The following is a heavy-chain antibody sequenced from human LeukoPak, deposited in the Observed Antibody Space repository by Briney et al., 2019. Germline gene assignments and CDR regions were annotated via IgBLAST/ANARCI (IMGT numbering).Heavy chain of an antibody. Sequence: SQTLSLTCTVSGASISSGGYFWGWIRQHPWKGLEWMGYFFYSGSTYYNPSLKSRVTISVDTSKNQISLKLSSVTAADTAVYYCARAPGSAYNAYYFDYWGQGTLVTVSP. CDR3: ARAPGSAYNAYYFDY. J-gene: IGHJ4*02. CDR2: FFYSGST. CDR1: GASISSGGYF. D-gene: IGHD1-1*01. V-gene: IGHV4-31*03.